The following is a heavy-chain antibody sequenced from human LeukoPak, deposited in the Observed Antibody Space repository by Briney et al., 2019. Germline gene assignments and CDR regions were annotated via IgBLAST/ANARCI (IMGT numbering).Heavy chain of an antibody. CDR3: ATHLTGYYNLDY. CDR2: VYPGDSDT. D-gene: IGHD3-9*01. Sequence: GESLKISCKGSGYTFTNYWIHWVRQMPGKGLEGMGNVYPGDSDTRYSPSFQGQVTISADKSITTTYLQWNSLKASDTAMYYCATHLTGYYNLDYWGQGTLVTVSS. V-gene: IGHV5-51*01. CDR1: GYTFTNYW. J-gene: IGHJ4*02.